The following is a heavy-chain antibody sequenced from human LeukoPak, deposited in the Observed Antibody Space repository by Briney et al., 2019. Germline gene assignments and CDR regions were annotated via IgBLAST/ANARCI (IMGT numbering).Heavy chain of an antibody. CDR1: GFTMTNYH. J-gene: IGHJ4*01. CDR3: ARHYSAGGNRSGLGAY. Sequence: SGETLTLTCTVSGFTMTNYHWSWIRRPPGKGLEWIWYISYTGSTNYNPSLKSRLTISIDTSKNQFSLRLSSVTAADTAVYYCARHYSAGGNRSGLGAYWGQGTLVTVYS. D-gene: IGHD2-8*02. V-gene: IGHV4-59*08. CDR2: ISYTGST.